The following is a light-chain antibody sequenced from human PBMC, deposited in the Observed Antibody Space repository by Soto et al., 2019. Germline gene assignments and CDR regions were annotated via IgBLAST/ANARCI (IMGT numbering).Light chain of an antibody. CDR3: GQFVSSPPRT. V-gene: IGKV3-20*01. J-gene: IGKJ1*01. Sequence: EIVLTQSPATLSLSQGERVTLSCRASQSINTYLAWYQQKPGLAPRLLIYGVSNRATGIPDRFSGSGSGTDFILTISRLEPEDFALYYCGQFVSSPPRTFGQGTKVDI. CDR1: QSINTY. CDR2: GVS.